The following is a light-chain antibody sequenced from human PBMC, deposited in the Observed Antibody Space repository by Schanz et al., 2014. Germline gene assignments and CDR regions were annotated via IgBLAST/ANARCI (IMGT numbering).Light chain of an antibody. J-gene: IGKJ4*01. CDR1: QSVTSTY. Sequence: EIVLTQSPGTLSLSPGERASLSCRASQSVTSTYLAWFQQKAGQAPRLLIYGASSRATGITDRFSGSGSGTXFTLTISSREPEDFAVYYCQQYGSSPPLTFGGGTKVEIK. CDR2: GAS. CDR3: QQYGSSPPLT. V-gene: IGKV3-20*01.